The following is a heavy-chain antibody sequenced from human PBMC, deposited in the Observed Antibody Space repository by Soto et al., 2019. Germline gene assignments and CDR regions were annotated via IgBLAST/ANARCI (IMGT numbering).Heavy chain of an antibody. D-gene: IGHD4-17*01. V-gene: IGHV3-11*05. CDR3: ARNSVYYGDYELNYFDH. CDR2: ISSSSSYT. CDR1: GFTFSDYY. Sequence: QVQLVESGGGLVKPGGSLRLSCAASGFTFSDYYMNWIRQAPGKGLEWVSYISSSSSYTIYADSVKGRFTISRDNAKNSLYLQMNSLRAEDTAVYCCARNSVYYGDYELNYFDHWGQGTLVTVSS. J-gene: IGHJ4*02.